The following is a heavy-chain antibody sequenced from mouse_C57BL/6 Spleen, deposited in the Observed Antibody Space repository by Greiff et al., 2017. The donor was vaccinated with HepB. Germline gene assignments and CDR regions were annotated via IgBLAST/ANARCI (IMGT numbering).Heavy chain of an antibody. D-gene: IGHD1-1*01. Sequence: EVQLMESGGGLVKPGGSLKLSCAASGFTFSSYTMSWVRQTPEKRLEWVATISGGGGNNYYPASVKGRFTISRDNAKNTLYLQMSSLRSEDTALYYCASHYYGSSPAGWFDVWGTGTTVTVSS. CDR1: GFTFSSYT. J-gene: IGHJ1*03. CDR3: ASHYYGSSPAGWFDV. CDR2: ISGGGGNN. V-gene: IGHV5-9*01.